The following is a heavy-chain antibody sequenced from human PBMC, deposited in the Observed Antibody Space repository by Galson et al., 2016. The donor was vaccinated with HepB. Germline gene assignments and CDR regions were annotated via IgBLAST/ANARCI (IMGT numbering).Heavy chain of an antibody. CDR3: ARYRNWNDPGLFDI. CDR2: IVPMFGKP. D-gene: IGHD1-1*01. J-gene: IGHJ3*02. Sequence: SVKVSCKASGGTFSSFRSYGISWVRQAPGQGLEWMGGIVPMFGKPNYAQKFQGRVTISADESTTTAYMELSSLRSEDTAVYYCARYRNWNDPGLFDIWGQGTMVTVSS. CDR1: GGTFSSFRSYG. V-gene: IGHV1-69*13.